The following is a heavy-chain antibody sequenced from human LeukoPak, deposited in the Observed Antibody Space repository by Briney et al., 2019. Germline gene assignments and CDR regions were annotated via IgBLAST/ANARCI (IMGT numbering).Heavy chain of an antibody. V-gene: IGHV4-39*07. CDR3: ARGVTLVRGVIKGFDY. J-gene: IGHJ4*02. CDR2: IYYSGST. D-gene: IGHD3-10*01. Sequence: SETLSLTCTVSGGSISSSSFYWGWIRQPPGKGLEWIGSIYYSGSTYYNPSLKSRVTISVDTSKNQFSLKLSSVTAADTAVYYCARGVTLVRGVIKGFDYWGQGTLVTVSS. CDR1: GGSISSSSFY.